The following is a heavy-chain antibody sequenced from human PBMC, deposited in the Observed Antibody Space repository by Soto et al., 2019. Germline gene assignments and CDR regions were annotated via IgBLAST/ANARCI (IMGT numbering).Heavy chain of an antibody. D-gene: IGHD3-22*01. CDR1: GYTFTSYG. CDR3: ARTGNYYDSSAMNWFDP. V-gene: IGHV1-18*04. J-gene: IGHJ5*02. CDR2: ISAYNGNT. Sequence: ASVKVSCKASGYTFTSYGISWVRQAPGQGLEWMGWISAYNGNTNYAQKLQGRVTMTTDTSTSTAYMELRSLRSDDTAVYYCARTGNYYDSSAMNWFDPWGQGTLVTVPS.